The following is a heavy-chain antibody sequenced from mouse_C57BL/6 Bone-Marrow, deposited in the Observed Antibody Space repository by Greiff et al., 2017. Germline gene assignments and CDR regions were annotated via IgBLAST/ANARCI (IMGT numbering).Heavy chain of an antibody. Sequence: VQLQQSGAELVRPGTSVKVSCKASGYAFTNYLIEWVKQRPGQGLEWIGVINPGSGGTNYNEKFKGKATLTADKSSSTAYMQLSSLTSEDSAVYFCARVRYSNYGAMDYWGQGTSVTVSS. CDR2: INPGSGGT. CDR1: GYAFTNYL. J-gene: IGHJ4*01. D-gene: IGHD2-5*01. V-gene: IGHV1-54*01. CDR3: ARVRYSNYGAMDY.